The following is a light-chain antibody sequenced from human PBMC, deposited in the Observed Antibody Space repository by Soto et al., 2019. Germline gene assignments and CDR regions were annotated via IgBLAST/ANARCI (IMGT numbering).Light chain of an antibody. CDR1: QGISNS. V-gene: IGKV1-27*01. J-gene: IGKJ4*01. CDR2: ATS. CDR3: QNYNSAPLT. Sequence: DIQMTQSPSSLSASVGDRVTITCRASQGISNSLAWYQQKPGKVPKVLIYATSILQSGVPARFSGSGSGTAVTLTISSLQSEDVATYYCQNYNSAPLTFGGGTKVEI.